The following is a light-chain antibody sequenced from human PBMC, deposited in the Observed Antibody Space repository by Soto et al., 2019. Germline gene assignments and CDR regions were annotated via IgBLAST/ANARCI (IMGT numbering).Light chain of an antibody. J-gene: IGKJ3*01. CDR2: GAS. CDR1: QSIDRY. CDR3: QQSYSTPT. Sequence: DIQMTQSPSSLSASVGDRVTITCRASQSIDRYLNWYQQKPGTAPKLLISGASSLRSGVPSRFSGSGSGTDFTLTISSLQPEDFATYFCQQSYSTPTFGPGTKVDIK. V-gene: IGKV1-39*01.